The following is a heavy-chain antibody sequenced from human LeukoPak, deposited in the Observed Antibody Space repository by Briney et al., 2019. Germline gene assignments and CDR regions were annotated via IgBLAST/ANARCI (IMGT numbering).Heavy chain of an antibody. J-gene: IGHJ4*02. CDR3: AKDHSPSTVWYYDSSDYPGDY. Sequence: PGGSLRLSCAASGFTFSSYGMHWVRQAPGKGLEWVAVISYDGSNKYYADSVRGRFTISRDNSKNTLYLQMNSLRAEDTAVYYCAKDHSPSTVWYYDSSDYPGDYWGQGTLVTVSS. V-gene: IGHV3-30*18. CDR2: ISYDGSNK. D-gene: IGHD3-22*01. CDR1: GFTFSSYG.